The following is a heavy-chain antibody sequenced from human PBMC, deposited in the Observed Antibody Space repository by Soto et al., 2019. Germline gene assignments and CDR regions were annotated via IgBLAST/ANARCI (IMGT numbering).Heavy chain of an antibody. J-gene: IGHJ4*02. CDR2: ISAYNGNT. CDR3: ARIGLSSSESHFDY. Sequence: ASVKVSCKASGYTFTTSGISWARQAPGQGLEWMGWISAYNGNTNYAQKLQGRVTMTTDTSTSTAYMELRSLRSDDTAVYYCARIGLSSSESHFDYWGQGTLVTVS. D-gene: IGHD6-13*01. CDR1: GYTFTTSG. V-gene: IGHV1-18*01.